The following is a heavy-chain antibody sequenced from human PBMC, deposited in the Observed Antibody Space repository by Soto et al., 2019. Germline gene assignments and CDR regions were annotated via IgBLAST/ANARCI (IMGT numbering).Heavy chain of an antibody. CDR3: ARIGRRLRYFDSQSTFDY. CDR2: INHSGST. CDR1: GGSFSGYY. J-gene: IGHJ4*02. Sequence: SETLSLTCAVYGGSFSGYYWSWIRQPPGKGLEWIGEINHSGSTNYNPSLKSRVTISVDTSKNQFSLKLSSVTAADTAVYYFARIGRRLRYFDSQSTFDYWCQGTLVTVSS. D-gene: IGHD3-9*01. V-gene: IGHV4-34*01.